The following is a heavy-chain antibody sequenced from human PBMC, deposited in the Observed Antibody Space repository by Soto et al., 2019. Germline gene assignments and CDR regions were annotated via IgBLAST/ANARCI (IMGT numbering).Heavy chain of an antibody. Sequence: QGQLVQSGPEVKKPGASVKVSCKASGYTFTRYGISWVRQAPGQGLEWMGWISGYNGDTKYAQKFQGRVTMTIDTSTTTAYMELRSLTSDDSAVYYCAKNGQPPYYYDGMDVWGQGTTVTVSS. CDR3: AKNGQPPYYYDGMDV. CDR2: ISGYNGDT. CDR1: GYTFTRYG. D-gene: IGHD2-8*01. V-gene: IGHV1-18*01. J-gene: IGHJ6*02.